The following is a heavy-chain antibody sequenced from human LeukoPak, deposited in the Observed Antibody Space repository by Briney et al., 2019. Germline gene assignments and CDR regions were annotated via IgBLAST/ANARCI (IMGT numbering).Heavy chain of an antibody. CDR2: IKSKSDGGTT. CDR3: STYKSGSFYY. J-gene: IGHJ4*02. CDR1: GFTFSNAW. D-gene: IGHD1-26*01. Sequence: GGPLRLSCGALGFTFSNAWMSWGRQAPGKGLEWGGRIKSKSDGGTTDYAAPVKGRFTISRDDSKNTLYLQMNSLKTEDTALYYCSTYKSGSFYYWGQGTLVTVSS. V-gene: IGHV3-15*01.